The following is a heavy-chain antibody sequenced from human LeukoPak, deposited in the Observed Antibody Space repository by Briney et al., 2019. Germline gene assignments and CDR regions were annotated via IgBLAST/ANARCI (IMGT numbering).Heavy chain of an antibody. Sequence: GGSLRLSCAASGFTFSSYWMHWVRQAPGKGLVWVSRINTDGSSTSYADSVKGRFTISRDNAKNTLYLQMTSLRAEDTAVYFCARDRVIMVRGAEPLFGYWGQGTLVTVSS. V-gene: IGHV3-74*01. CDR1: GFTFSSYW. CDR3: ARDRVIMVRGAEPLFGY. J-gene: IGHJ4*02. D-gene: IGHD3-10*01. CDR2: INTDGSST.